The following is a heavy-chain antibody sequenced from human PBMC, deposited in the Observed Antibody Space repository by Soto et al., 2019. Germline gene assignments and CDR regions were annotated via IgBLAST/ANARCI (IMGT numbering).Heavy chain of an antibody. V-gene: IGHV3-33*06. D-gene: IGHD3-22*01. Sequence: GGSLRLSCAASGFTFSSYGMHWVRQAPGKGLEWVAVIWYDGSNKYYADSVKGRFTISRDNSKNTLYLQMNSLRAEDTAVYYCAKDPPGGWAYYYDSSGYYYVHYWGQGTLVTVSS. CDR3: AKDPPGGWAYYYDSSGYYYVHY. CDR2: IWYDGSNK. CDR1: GFTFSSYG. J-gene: IGHJ4*02.